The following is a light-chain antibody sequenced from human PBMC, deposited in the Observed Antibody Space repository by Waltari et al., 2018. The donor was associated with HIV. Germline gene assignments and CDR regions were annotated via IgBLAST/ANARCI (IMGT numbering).Light chain of an antibody. CDR1: SSDVGGYNY. CDR2: EIS. Sequence: QSALTQPASVSGSPGQSITISCTGTSSDVGGYNYVSWYQQHPGKAPKLMIYEISNQPSRISYRFSGSKSGNTASLTISGLQAEDEADYYCSSYTRNNKVFANGTQVTVL. CDR3: SSYTRNNKV. V-gene: IGLV2-14*01. J-gene: IGLJ1*01.